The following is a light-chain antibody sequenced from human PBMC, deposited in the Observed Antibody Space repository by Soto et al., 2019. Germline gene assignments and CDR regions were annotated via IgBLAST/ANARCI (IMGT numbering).Light chain of an antibody. V-gene: IGKV4-1*01. Sequence: DIVMTQSPDSLAVSLGERATINCKSSQSVLYSSNNKNYLAWYQHKPGQPPKLLIYWASTRESGVPDRFSGSGSETDFTLTISSLQAEDVAVYYCQQYYITPLTFGGGTKVEIK. CDR3: QQYYITPLT. CDR1: QSVLYSSNNKNY. CDR2: WAS. J-gene: IGKJ4*01.